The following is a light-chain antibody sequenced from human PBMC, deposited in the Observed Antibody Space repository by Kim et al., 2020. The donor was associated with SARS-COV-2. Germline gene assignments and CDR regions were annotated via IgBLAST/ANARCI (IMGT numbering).Light chain of an antibody. J-gene: IGLJ2*01. CDR2: GRN. CDR3: QSRDSGGNVL. V-gene: IGLV3-19*01. Sequence: SYELTQDPAVSVALGQTVRITCQGDSLRSYYATWYQQRPRQAPVLVIYGRNSRPSGIPDRFSGSSSGNTAYLTISGAQAEDEADFYCQSRDSGGNVLFGGGTKLTVL. CDR1: SLRSYY.